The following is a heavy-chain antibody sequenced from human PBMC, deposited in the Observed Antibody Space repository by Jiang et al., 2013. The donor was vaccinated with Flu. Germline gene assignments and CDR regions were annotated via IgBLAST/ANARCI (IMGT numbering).Heavy chain of an antibody. CDR3: ARDLRLLWFEDYYYYGMDV. J-gene: IGHJ6*02. D-gene: IGHD3-10*01. V-gene: IGHV4-4*07. CDR1: GGSISSYY. CDR2: IYTSGST. Sequence: GGSISSYYWSWIRQPAGKGLEWIGRIYTSGSTNYNPSLKSRVTMSVDTSKNQFSLKLSSVTAADTAVYYCARDLRLLWFEDYYYYGMDVWGQGTTVTVSS.